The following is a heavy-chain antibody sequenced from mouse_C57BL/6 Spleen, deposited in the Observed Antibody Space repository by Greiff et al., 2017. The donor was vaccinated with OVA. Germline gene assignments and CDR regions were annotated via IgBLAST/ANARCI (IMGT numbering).Heavy chain of an antibody. Sequence: EVKLVESGGDLVKPGGSLKLSCAASGFTFSSYGMSWVRQTPDKRLEWVATISSGGSYTYYPDSVKGRFTISRDNAKNTLYLQMSSLKSEDTAMYYCARQELGRGFAYWGQGTLVTVSA. D-gene: IGHD4-1*01. J-gene: IGHJ3*01. CDR2: ISSGGSYT. V-gene: IGHV5-6*01. CDR1: GFTFSSYG. CDR3: ARQELGRGFAY.